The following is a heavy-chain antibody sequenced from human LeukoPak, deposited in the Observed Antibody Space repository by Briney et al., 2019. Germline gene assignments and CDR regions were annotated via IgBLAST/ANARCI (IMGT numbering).Heavy chain of an antibody. Sequence: PGGSLRLSCAASGFIFSNFGMHWVRQAPGKGLEWVSFIRYDESYKYYSDSVKGRFTISRDNSKNTLYLQMNSLRGEDTAVYYCAKDPSVFGAFDIWGQGTTVTVSS. D-gene: IGHD3-16*01. V-gene: IGHV3-30*02. J-gene: IGHJ3*02. CDR2: IRYDESYK. CDR1: GFIFSNFG. CDR3: AKDPSVFGAFDI.